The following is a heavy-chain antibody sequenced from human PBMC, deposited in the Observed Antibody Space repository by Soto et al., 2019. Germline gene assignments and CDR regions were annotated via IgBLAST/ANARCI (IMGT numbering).Heavy chain of an antibody. J-gene: IGHJ4*02. Sequence: VASVKVSCKASGGTFSSYAISWVRQAPGQGLEWMGGIIPIFGTANYAQKFQGRVAITADESTSTAYMELSSLRSEDTAVYYCARSRGLGIDSSGYSWGQGTLVTVSS. CDR3: ARSRGLGIDSSGYS. CDR1: GGTFSSYA. D-gene: IGHD3-22*01. V-gene: IGHV1-69*13. CDR2: IIPIFGTA.